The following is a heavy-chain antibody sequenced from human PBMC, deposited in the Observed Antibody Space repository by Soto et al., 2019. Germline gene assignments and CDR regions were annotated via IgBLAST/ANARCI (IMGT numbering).Heavy chain of an antibody. D-gene: IGHD4-17*01. Sequence: QLQLQESGSGLVKPSQTLSLTCAVSGGSISSGDYSWSWIRQPPGKGLECIGYIYHSGSTYYNPSLTSRVTTSVDMSKNQFSLKLSSVTAADTAVYYCARAVGTTVTTYYFDYWGQGTRVTVSS. V-gene: IGHV4-30-2*01. CDR3: ARAVGTTVTTYYFDY. CDR1: GGSISSGDYS. J-gene: IGHJ4*02. CDR2: IYHSGST.